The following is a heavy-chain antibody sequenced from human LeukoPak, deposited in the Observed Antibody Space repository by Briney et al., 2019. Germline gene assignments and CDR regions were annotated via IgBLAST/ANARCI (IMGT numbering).Heavy chain of an antibody. V-gene: IGHV3-23*01. CDR3: AKVSGYRSSWSYLDF. CDR2: ISGRCGST. D-gene: IGHD6-13*01. Sequence: GGSLRLSCAASGFTFSSYAMSCVRQAPGKGLEWVSAISGRCGSTYYADSVRVRVTISRDNSKNTLYLQMNSLRPEDTALYYCAKVSGYRSSWSYLDFWGQGTLVTVSS. J-gene: IGHJ4*02. CDR1: GFTFSSYA.